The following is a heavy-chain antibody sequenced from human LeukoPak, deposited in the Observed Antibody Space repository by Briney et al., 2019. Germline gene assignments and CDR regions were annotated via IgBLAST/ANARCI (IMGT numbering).Heavy chain of an antibody. CDR2: IYSGGDT. Sequence: GGSLRLSCEASGFTVSSNYMSWVRQAPGKGLEWVSVIYSGGDTFYADSVKGILTISRDNSKNTLFLQMNRLRAEDTAVYYCARCSYGYLGAFDIWGQGTMVTVSS. CDR3: ARCSYGYLGAFDI. CDR1: GFTVSSNY. D-gene: IGHD5-18*01. V-gene: IGHV3-66*01. J-gene: IGHJ3*02.